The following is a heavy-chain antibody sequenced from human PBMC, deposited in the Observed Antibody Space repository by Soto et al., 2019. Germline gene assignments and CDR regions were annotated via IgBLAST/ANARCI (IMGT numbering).Heavy chain of an antibody. D-gene: IGHD1-1*01. CDR3: ARVERKKTEPRYFQH. V-gene: IGHV3-74*03. CDR2: ITNDGTNT. Sequence: GGSLRLSCAASGFTFSSYWMHWVRQAPGRGLVWVSRITNDGTNTKYADSVKGRFTISRDNAKNTLFLQMNSLRVEDTAVYYCARVERKKTEPRYFQHWGQGTLVTVSS. J-gene: IGHJ1*01. CDR1: GFTFSSYW.